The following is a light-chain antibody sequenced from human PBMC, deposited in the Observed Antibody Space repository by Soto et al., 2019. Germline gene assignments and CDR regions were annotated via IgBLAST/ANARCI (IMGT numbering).Light chain of an antibody. J-gene: IGLJ2*01. V-gene: IGLV2-23*01. CDR3: CSYAGSSTSHVV. CDR2: EGS. Sequence: QSALTQPASVSGSPGQSITISCTGTSSDVGSYNLVSWYQQHPGKAPKLMIYEGSKRPSGVSNRFSGSKSGNTASLTISGLQAEDEADYYCCSYAGSSTSHVVFGGGTKDTVL. CDR1: SSDVGSYNL.